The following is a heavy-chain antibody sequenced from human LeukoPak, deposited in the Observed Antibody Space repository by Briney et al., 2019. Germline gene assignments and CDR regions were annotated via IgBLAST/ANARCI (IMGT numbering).Heavy chain of an antibody. J-gene: IGHJ5*02. CDR2: IYYSGIT. CDR3: AVISAAGTTHWFDP. CDR1: GGSFSGYY. V-gene: IGHV4-34*01. Sequence: SETLSLTCAVYGGSFSGYYWSWIRQPPGKGLEWIGDIYYSGITYYNPSLKSRVTFSVDTSQNQFSLKLSSVTAADTAVYFCAVISAAGTTHWFDPWGQGTLVTVSS. D-gene: IGHD6-13*01.